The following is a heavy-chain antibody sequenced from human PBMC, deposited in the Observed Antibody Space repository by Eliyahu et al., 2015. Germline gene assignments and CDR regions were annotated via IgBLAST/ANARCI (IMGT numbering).Heavy chain of an antibody. CDR3: ARAAGDIKLSYFDY. D-gene: IGHD2-15*01. J-gene: IGHJ4*02. Sequence: EVQLLESGGDLVQPGGSLRLSCAASGXXFSTYAMSWVRQAPGRGVEWVSTLSGSGGRTYYADSVKGRFTISRDNSKNTLYLQMNSLRAEDTAVFYCARAAGDIKLSYFDYWGQGTLVTVSS. CDR1: GXXFSTYA. V-gene: IGHV3-23*01. CDR2: LSGSGGRT.